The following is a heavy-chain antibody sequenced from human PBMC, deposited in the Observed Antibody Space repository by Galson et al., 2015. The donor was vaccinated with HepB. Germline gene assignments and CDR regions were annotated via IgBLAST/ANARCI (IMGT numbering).Heavy chain of an antibody. CDR2: LSSHGDNE. D-gene: IGHD3-16*01. Sequence: SLRLSCAASGFTFSSYAMNWVGQAPGKGLEWVAVLSSHGDNEYYADSVKGRFTISRDNSENTVYLQMHSLRVEDTAVYYCARTFYFDYWGQGTLVTVSS. V-gene: IGHV3-30*04. CDR1: GFTFSSYA. J-gene: IGHJ4*02. CDR3: ARTFYFDY.